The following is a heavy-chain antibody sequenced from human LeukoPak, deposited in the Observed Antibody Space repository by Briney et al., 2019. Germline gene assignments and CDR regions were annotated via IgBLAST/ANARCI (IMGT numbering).Heavy chain of an antibody. CDR1: GFTFSSYG. V-gene: IGHV3-30*02. CDR2: IRYDGSNK. J-gene: IGHJ4*02. D-gene: IGHD3-3*01. CDR3: AKEGGFQIYDFWSGYSSRFDY. Sequence: GGSLRLSCAASGFTFSSYGMHWVRQAPGKGLEWVAFIRYDGSNKYYADSVKGRFTISRDNSKNTLYLQMNSLRAEDTAVYYCAKEGGFQIYDFWSGYSSRFDYWGQGTLVTVSS.